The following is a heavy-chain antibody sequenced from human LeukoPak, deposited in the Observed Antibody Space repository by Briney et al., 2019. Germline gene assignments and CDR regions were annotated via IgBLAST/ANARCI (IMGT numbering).Heavy chain of an antibody. D-gene: IGHD3-10*01. CDR2: ISSGSSYT. Sequence: GGPLRLSCAASGFTFSSYWMHWVRQAPGKGLEWVSYISSGSSYTNYADSVKGRFTISRDNAKNSLYLQMNSLRAEDTAVYYCARDHYGYYGSGSYRRFDYWGQGTLVTVSS. J-gene: IGHJ4*02. V-gene: IGHV3-21*05. CDR3: ARDHYGYYGSGSYRRFDY. CDR1: GFTFSSYW.